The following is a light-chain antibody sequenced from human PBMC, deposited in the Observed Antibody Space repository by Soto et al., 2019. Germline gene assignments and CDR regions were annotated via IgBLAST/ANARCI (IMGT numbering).Light chain of an antibody. Sequence: QSVLTQSSSASASLGSSVKLTCTLNSGHSSYIIAWHQQQPGKAPRYLMKLEGSGSYNKGSGVPDRFSGSSSGADRYLTISTLQSEDEADYYCETWDSNIRVFGGGTKVTVL. CDR3: ETWDSNIRV. CDR1: SGHSSYI. J-gene: IGLJ3*02. V-gene: IGLV4-60*03. CDR2: LEGSGSY.